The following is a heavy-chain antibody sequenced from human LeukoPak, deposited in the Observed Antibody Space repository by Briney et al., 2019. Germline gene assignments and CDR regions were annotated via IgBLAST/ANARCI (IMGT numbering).Heavy chain of an antibody. V-gene: IGHV3-7*01. J-gene: IGHJ4*02. D-gene: IGHD6-19*01. CDR2: IKQDGTDK. Sequence: GGSLRLSCAASGFTFSNFRMSWVRQAPGKGLEWVANIKQDGTDKYYVDSVKGRFTIYKDIARNSLYLQMNSLRAEDTAVYYCARDRSGWWDYYFDYWGQGTLVTVSS. CDR3: ARDRSGWWDYYFDY. CDR1: GFTFSNFR.